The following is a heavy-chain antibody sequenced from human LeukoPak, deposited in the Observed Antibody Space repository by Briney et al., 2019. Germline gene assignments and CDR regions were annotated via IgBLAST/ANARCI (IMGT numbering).Heavy chain of an antibody. V-gene: IGHV4-59*01. D-gene: IGHD1-1*01. CDR3: AREGKNWYGYWHY. J-gene: IGHJ4*02. CDR2: IFYSGST. Sequence: PSETLSLTCTVSGGSISSYYWSWIRQPPGKGLEWIGYIFYSGSTNYNPSLKSRVTISLDTSKNQFSLKLRSVTAADTAVYYCAREGKNWYGYWHYWGQGTLVTVSS. CDR1: GGSISSYY.